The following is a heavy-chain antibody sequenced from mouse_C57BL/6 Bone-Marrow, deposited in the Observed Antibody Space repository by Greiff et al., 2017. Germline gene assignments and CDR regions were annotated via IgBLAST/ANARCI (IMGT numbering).Heavy chain of an antibody. J-gene: IGHJ3*01. Sequence: VQLQQPGAELVKPGASVKMSCKASGYTFPSYWITWVKQRPGQGLEWIGDIYPGSGSTNYNEKFTSKATLTVDTSSSTAYMQLSSLTSEDSAVYYCARKITAVVAPCAYWGQGTLVTVSA. CDR3: ARKITAVVAPCAY. CDR1: GYTFPSYW. D-gene: IGHD1-1*01. CDR2: IYPGSGST. V-gene: IGHV1-55*01.